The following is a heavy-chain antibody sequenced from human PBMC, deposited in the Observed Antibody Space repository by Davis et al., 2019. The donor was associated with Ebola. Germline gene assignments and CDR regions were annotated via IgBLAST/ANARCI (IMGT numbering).Heavy chain of an antibody. CDR2: INDSGST. CDR3: ARAGGRYCSSTSCYPRKSVAWFDP. Sequence: GSLRLSCAVYGGSFSGYYWSWIRQPPGKGLEWIGEINDSGSTNYNPSLKSRVTISVDTSKNQFSLKLSSVTAADTAVYYCARAGGRYCSSTSCYPRKSVAWFDPWGQGTLVTVSS. CDR1: GGSFSGYY. D-gene: IGHD2-2*01. J-gene: IGHJ5*02. V-gene: IGHV4-34*01.